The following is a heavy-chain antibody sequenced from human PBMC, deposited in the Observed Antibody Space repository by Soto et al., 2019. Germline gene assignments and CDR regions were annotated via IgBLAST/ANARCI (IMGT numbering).Heavy chain of an antibody. CDR2: VYYNENT. CDR3: ARRERYYGSPGWFDP. Sequence: QLQLQESGPGLVRPSETLSLTCTVSGGSINDFAYYWGWIRQPPGKGLEWIGTVYYNENTYYNPSLKIRVTISVDTAKNQFSLNLRSVTAADTAMYFCARRERYYGSPGWFDPWGQGTLVTVSS. D-gene: IGHD3-16*01. V-gene: IGHV4-39*01. J-gene: IGHJ5*02. CDR1: GGSINDFAYY.